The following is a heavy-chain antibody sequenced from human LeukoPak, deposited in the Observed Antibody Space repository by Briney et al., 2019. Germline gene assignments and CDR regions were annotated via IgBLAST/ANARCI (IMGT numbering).Heavy chain of an antibody. J-gene: IGHJ6*02. CDR2: ISYDGTNN. D-gene: IGHD3-3*01. CDR1: GFTFSSYG. CDR3: ARDSQRADFWSGYYNPFDCYGMDV. V-gene: IGHV3-30*03. Sequence: GGSLRLSCAASGFTFSSYGMHWVRQAPGKGLEWVAVISYDGTNNYYADSVKGRFSISRDNSKNTLFLQMNSLRSEDTAVYYCARDSQRADFWSGYYNPFDCYGMDVWGQGTTVTVSS.